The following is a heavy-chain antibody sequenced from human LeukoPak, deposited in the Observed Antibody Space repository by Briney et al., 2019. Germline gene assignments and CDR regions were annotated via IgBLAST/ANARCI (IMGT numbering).Heavy chain of an antibody. D-gene: IGHD2-2*01. J-gene: IGHJ2*01. Sequence: SETLSLTCTVSGGSISSGSYYWSWIRQPAGKGLEWIGRIYTSGSTNYNPSLKSRVTISVDTSKNQSSLKLSSVTAADTAVYYCARASMEDVVVVPAAIKWYFDLWGRGTLVTVSS. CDR3: ARASMEDVVVVPAAIKWYFDL. V-gene: IGHV4-61*02. CDR2: IYTSGST. CDR1: GGSISSGSYY.